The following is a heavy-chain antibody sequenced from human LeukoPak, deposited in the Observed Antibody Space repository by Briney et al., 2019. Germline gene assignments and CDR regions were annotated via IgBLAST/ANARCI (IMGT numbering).Heavy chain of an antibody. Sequence: GRSLRPSCVASAFTFSDYGMLWVRQAPGKGLKWVAVISYDGSIKYYADSVKGRFTISRDSSKNTLFLQLNSLRAEDTAVYYCARGMHYGGDRYSADFWGQGTLVTVSS. J-gene: IGHJ4*02. D-gene: IGHD2-21*02. V-gene: IGHV3-30*03. CDR2: ISYDGSIK. CDR3: ARGMHYGGDRYSADF. CDR1: AFTFSDYG.